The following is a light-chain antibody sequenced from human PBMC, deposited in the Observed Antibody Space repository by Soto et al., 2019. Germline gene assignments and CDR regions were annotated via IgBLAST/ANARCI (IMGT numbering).Light chain of an antibody. Sequence: QLVLTQSPSASASLGASVKLTCTLRSGHSSYAIAWHQQQPEKGPRYLMKLNSDGSHSKGDGIPDRFSGSSSGAERYLTISSLQSEDEADYYCQTWGTGIRVFGGGTQLTVL. V-gene: IGLV4-69*01. J-gene: IGLJ3*02. CDR3: QTWGTGIRV. CDR2: LNSDGSH. CDR1: SGHSSYA.